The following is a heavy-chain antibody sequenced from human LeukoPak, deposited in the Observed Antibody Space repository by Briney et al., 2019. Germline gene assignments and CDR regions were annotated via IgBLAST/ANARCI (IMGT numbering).Heavy chain of an antibody. D-gene: IGHD5-18*01. Sequence: GGSLRLSCAASGFTFDDYAMHWVRQAPGKGLEWVSGISWNSGSIGYADSVKGRFTISRDNAKNSLYLQMNSLRAEDTALYYCAKSLRGFRGYSNVHFDYWGQGTLSPSPQ. V-gene: IGHV3-9*01. CDR2: ISWNSGSI. CDR3: AKSLRGFRGYSNVHFDY. CDR1: GFTFDDYA. J-gene: IGHJ4*02.